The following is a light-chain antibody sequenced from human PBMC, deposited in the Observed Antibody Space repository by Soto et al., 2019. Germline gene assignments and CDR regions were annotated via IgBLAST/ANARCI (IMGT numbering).Light chain of an antibody. CDR1: SSDVAGYKY. CDR2: EVS. V-gene: IGLV2-14*01. J-gene: IGLJ3*02. Sequence: QSALTQPASVSRSPGQSITISCTGTSSDVAGYKYVSWYQQHPGKAPKLMIYEVSNRPSGVSNRFSGSKSGNTASLTISGLQPEDEADYYCSSYTSTTTLEGVFGGGTKLTVL. CDR3: SSYTSTTTLEGV.